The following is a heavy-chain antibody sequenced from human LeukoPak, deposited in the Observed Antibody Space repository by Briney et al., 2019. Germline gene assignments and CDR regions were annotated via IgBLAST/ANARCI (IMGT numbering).Heavy chain of an antibody. CDR2: VSSDGSSI. CDR3: ERRRRFDYYLDV. V-gene: IGHV3-74*01. Sequence: GGSLRLSCAASGFMFYNYWMHWVLQAPGKGLVWLSHVSSDGSSISYTDSVNGRFTISRDNAKNTLYLQMDSLRAEDTAVYYCERRRRFDYYLDVWGKGTTVTVSS. D-gene: IGHD3-3*01. J-gene: IGHJ6*03. CDR1: GFMFYNYW.